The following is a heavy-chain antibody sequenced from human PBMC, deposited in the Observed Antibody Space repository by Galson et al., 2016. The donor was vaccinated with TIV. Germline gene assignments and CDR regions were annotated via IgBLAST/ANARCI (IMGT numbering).Heavy chain of an antibody. CDR1: GFTFSSYW. J-gene: IGHJ4*02. CDR2: INSDGSST. Sequence: SLRLSCAASGFTFSSYWMHWVRQAPGKGLVWVSRINSDGSSTTYADSLKGRFTVSRDNAKNTLYLQMHSLRAEDSAVYYCARPSHYYVISSYYPLDYWGRGSLVTVSS. D-gene: IGHD3-22*01. CDR3: ARPSHYYVISSYYPLDY. V-gene: IGHV3-74*01.